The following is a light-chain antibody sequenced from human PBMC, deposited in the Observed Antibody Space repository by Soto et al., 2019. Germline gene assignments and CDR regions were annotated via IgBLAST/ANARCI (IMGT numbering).Light chain of an antibody. Sequence: EIVLTQSPATLSLSPGDRATLSCRASPSVGTYLAWYQQKPGQPPRLLIYDASSMATGIPVRFSGSGSGTDFPITISILEPEDFAVYYCQQRSDWPPITFGQVTRLEIK. CDR3: QQRSDWPPIT. J-gene: IGKJ5*01. CDR2: DAS. CDR1: PSVGTY. V-gene: IGKV3-11*01.